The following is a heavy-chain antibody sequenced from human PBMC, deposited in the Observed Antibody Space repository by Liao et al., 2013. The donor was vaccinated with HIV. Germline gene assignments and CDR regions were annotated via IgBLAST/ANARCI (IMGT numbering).Heavy chain of an antibody. J-gene: IGHJ4*02. CDR1: GGSISSYY. D-gene: IGHD3-3*01. CDR3: ASEKAGDFWSGYLGVTYFDY. V-gene: IGHV4-4*07. CDR2: IFTSGST. Sequence: QARLQESGPGLVKPSETLSLTCTVSGGSISSYYWSWIRQPAGKGLEWIGRIFTSGSTNYNPSLKSRVTISVDTSKNQFSLKLSSVTAADTAVYYCASEKAGDFWSGYLGVTYFDYWGQGTLVTVSS.